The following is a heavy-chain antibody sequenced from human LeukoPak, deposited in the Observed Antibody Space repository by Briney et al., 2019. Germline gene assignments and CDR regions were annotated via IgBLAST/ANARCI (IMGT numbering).Heavy chain of an antibody. D-gene: IGHD2/OR15-2a*01. CDR1: GFTFSTYS. Sequence: PGGSLRLSCAVSGFTFSTYSMNWVRQAPGKGMEWVSYIISDSGTIYYADSVKGRFTISRDDAKNSLYLQMNSLRDEDTAVYYCVRDRLYAFYIWGQGAIVTVSS. CDR2: IISDSGTI. V-gene: IGHV3-48*02. CDR3: VRDRLYAFYI. J-gene: IGHJ3*02.